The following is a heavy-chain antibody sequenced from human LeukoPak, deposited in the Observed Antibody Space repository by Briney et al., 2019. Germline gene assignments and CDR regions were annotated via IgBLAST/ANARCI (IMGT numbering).Heavy chain of an antibody. D-gene: IGHD3-10*01. CDR2: IYYSGST. Sequence: SETLSLTCTVSGGSISSSSYYWGWIRRPPGKGLEWIGSIYYSGSTYYNPSLKSRVTISVDTSKNQFSLKLSSVTAADTAVYYCARDPSVTMVRGVTYYFDYWGQGTLVTVSS. V-gene: IGHV4-39*07. J-gene: IGHJ4*02. CDR3: ARDPSVTMVRGVTYYFDY. CDR1: GGSISSSSYY.